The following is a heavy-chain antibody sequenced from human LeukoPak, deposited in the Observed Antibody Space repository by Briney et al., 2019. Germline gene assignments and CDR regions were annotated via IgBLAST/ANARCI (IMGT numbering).Heavy chain of an antibody. CDR3: AREGDSGSWYDY. D-gene: IGHD6-13*01. V-gene: IGHV4-59*01. J-gene: IGHJ4*02. CDR2: IYYSGST. Sequence: PSETLSLTCTVSGGSISSYYWSWIRQPPGKGLEWIGYIYYSGSTNYNPSLKSRVTISEDTSKNQFSLKLSSVTAADTAVYYCAREGDSGSWYDYWGQGTLVTVSS. CDR1: GGSISSYY.